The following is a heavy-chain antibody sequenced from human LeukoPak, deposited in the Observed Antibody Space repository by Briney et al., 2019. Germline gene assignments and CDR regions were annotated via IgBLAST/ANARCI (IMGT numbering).Heavy chain of an antibody. CDR3: AGRSNEAAAYDD. Sequence: SGGSLRLSCAASGFSVRSNYMSWVRLAPGKRLEWVSLLHVDGTTHYAESVKGRFTISTDTSKNTLFLQMNRLRVDDTAVYYCAGRSNEAAAYDDWGQGTLVTVSS. V-gene: IGHV3-66*01. J-gene: IGHJ4*02. D-gene: IGHD6-13*01. CDR2: LHVDGTT. CDR1: GFSVRSNY.